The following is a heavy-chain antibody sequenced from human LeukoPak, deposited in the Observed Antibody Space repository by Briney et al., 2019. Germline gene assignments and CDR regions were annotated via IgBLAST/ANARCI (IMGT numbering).Heavy chain of an antibody. J-gene: IGHJ3*01. CDR2: IYYSGST. Sequence: SVTLSLTCAVSGGSIRSTSYYWAWIRQPPGKGLEWIETIYYSGSTYRNPSLKSRVTLSVDTSRNQFSLRLSSVDAADTAVYYCAKAGVRYFDSSGLYAFDCWGQGTTVTVSS. D-gene: IGHD3-22*01. V-gene: IGHV4-39*01. CDR3: AKAGVRYFDSSGLYAFDC. CDR1: GGSIRSTSYY.